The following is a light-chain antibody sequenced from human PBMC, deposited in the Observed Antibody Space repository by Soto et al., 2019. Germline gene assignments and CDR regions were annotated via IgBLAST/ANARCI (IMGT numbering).Light chain of an antibody. V-gene: IGLV1-47*01. J-gene: IGLJ2*01. CDR2: RNN. CDR1: SSNIGSNY. CDR3: GAWDDSLSGVG. Sequence: QPVLTQSPSASGTPGQRVTISCSGSSSNIGSNYVQWYQQLPGTAPKLLIYRNNQRPSGVPDRFSGSKSGTSASLAISGLRSDDEADYYCGAWDDSLSGVGFGGGTKVTVL.